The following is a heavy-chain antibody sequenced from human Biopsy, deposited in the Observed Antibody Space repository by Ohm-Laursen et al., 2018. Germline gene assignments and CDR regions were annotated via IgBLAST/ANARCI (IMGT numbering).Heavy chain of an antibody. J-gene: IGHJ4*02. CDR3: ARDDAVTVIRGLYY. CDR1: GGSFSGYY. D-gene: IGHD2-21*02. Sequence: TLSLTWAVFGGSFSGYYWSWIRQPPGKGLEWIGEINHSGSTNNNPSLKSRVTISVDTSKNQFSLKVSSVTAADTAVYYCARDDAVTVIRGLYYWGQGALVTVSS. CDR2: INHSGST. V-gene: IGHV4-34*01.